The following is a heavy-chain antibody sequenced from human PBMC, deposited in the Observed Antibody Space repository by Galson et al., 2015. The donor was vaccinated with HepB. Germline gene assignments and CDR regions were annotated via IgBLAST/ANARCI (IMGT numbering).Heavy chain of an antibody. J-gene: IGHJ3*02. CDR1: GYTFTSYY. Sequence: SVKVSCKASGYTFTSYYMHWVRQAPGQGLEWMGWINPNSGGTNYAQKFQGRVTMTRDTSISTAYMELSRLRSDDTAVYYCASSLIAVAGFDAFDIWGQGTMVTGSS. V-gene: IGHV1-2*02. CDR3: ASSLIAVAGFDAFDI. CDR2: INPNSGGT. D-gene: IGHD6-19*01.